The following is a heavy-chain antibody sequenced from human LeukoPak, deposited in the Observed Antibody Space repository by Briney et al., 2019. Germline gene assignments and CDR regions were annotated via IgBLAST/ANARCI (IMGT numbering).Heavy chain of an antibody. CDR1: GFTFSTYG. J-gene: IGHJ4*02. V-gene: IGHV3-30*02. CDR3: AKDKDPWKSTSISDFEY. CDR2: IRYDGSNK. Sequence: GGSLRLSCAASGFTFSTYGMHWVRQAPGKGLEWEAFIRYDGSNKYYADSVKGRFNISRDNYKNTLYLQMNSLRGEDTAVYFCAKDKDPWKSTSISDFEYWGQGTLVTVSS. D-gene: IGHD1-1*01.